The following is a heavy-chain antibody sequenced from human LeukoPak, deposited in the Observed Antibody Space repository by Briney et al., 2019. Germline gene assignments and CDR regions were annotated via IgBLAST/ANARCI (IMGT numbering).Heavy chain of an antibody. D-gene: IGHD2/OR15-2a*01. CDR2: IYYSGNT. Sequence: SETLSLACTVSGGSVNSGDSYWSWIRQPPGRGLEWIGDIYYSGNTNYNPSLKSRVSISVDTSKNQFSLKLTSVTAADTAVYYCGRDNRRGLPQFDYWGQGTLVTVSS. CDR3: GRDNRRGLPQFDY. V-gene: IGHV4-30-4*01. J-gene: IGHJ4*02. CDR1: GGSVNSGDSY.